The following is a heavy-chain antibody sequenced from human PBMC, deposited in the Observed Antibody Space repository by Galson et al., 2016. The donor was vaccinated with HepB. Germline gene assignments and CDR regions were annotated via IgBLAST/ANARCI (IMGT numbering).Heavy chain of an antibody. D-gene: IGHD2/OR15-2a*01. CDR1: GGSLTDYY. CDR3: ARNMAD. Sequence: ETLSLTCTVSGGSLTDYYWSWLRQPPGKGLEWIGYVYSTGSSGARYNPSLKSRASISVDTSKNQFSLKLISLTAADTAVYYCARNMADWGQGSLVTVSS. J-gene: IGHJ4*02. V-gene: IGHV4-59*13. CDR2: VYSTGSSGA.